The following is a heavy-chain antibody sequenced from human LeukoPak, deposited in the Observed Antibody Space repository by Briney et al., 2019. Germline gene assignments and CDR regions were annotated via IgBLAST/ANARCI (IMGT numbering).Heavy chain of an antibody. CDR2: ISSSGSNI. V-gene: IGHV3-48*03. CDR1: GFTFSAYE. J-gene: IGHJ4*02. CDR3: ARVITMVRGVIIRSLYYFDY. Sequence: GGSLRLSCVASGFTFSAYEMNWVRQAPGKGLEWVSYISSSGSNIYYADSVEGRFTISRENAKNSLYLQMNSLRDDDTAVYYCARVITMVRGVIIRSLYYFDYWGQGTLVTVSS. D-gene: IGHD3-10*01.